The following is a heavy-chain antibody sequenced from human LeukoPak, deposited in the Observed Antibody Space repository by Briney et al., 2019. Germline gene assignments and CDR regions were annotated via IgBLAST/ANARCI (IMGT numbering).Heavy chain of an antibody. CDR1: GFTFTSYW. D-gene: IGHD2-2*02. CDR3: ASLVPAAIIWWDDAFDI. V-gene: IGHV3-74*01. Sequence: PGGSLRLSCAASGFTFTSYWMHWVRQAPGKGLVWVSRINSDGSSTSYADSVKRRFTISRDNAKNTLYLQMNSLRAEDTAVYYCASLVPAAIIWWDDAFDIWGQGTMVTVSS. CDR2: INSDGSST. J-gene: IGHJ3*02.